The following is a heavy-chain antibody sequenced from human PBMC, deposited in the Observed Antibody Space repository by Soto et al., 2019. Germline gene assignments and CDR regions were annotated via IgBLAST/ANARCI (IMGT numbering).Heavy chain of an antibody. D-gene: IGHD2-2*02. CDR1: GYTFTGYY. CDR2: INPNSGGT. V-gene: IGHV1-2*02. Sequence: ASVKVSCKASGYTFTGYYMHWVRQAPGQGLEWMGWINPNSGGTNYAQKFQGRVTMTRDTSISTAYMELSRLRSDDTAVYYCARVGLRCSSTSCYINYGMDVWGQGTTVTVSS. CDR3: ARVGLRCSSTSCYINYGMDV. J-gene: IGHJ6*02.